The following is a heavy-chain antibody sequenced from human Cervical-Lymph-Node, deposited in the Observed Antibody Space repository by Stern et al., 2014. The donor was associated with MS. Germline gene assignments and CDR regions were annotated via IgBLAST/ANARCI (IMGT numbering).Heavy chain of an antibody. V-gene: IGHV3-7*01. CDR3: ARSLSGPYPNWSDP. CDR2: IKQDGYEK. Sequence: EVQLVESGGGLVQPGGSLRLSCAASGFTFSDYWMTWVRQAPGKGLEWVATIKQDGYEKYFVNSVKGRVPLSRDNTRNSIFLKMNSLRAEDTAVYYCARSLSGPYPNWSDPWGQGTLVTVSS. D-gene: IGHD1-26*01. CDR1: GFTFSDYW. J-gene: IGHJ5*02.